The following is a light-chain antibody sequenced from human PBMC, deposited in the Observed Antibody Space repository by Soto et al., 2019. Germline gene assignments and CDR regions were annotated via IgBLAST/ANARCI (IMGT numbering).Light chain of an antibody. V-gene: IGLV2-14*01. CDR2: EVT. CDR1: SSDVGNGYDS. Sequence: QAVLTQPASVSGSPGQSITISCSGSSSDVGNGYDSVSWYQQHPGKAPKLIIYEVTNRPSGVSSRFSGSKSGNTASLTISGLQAEDEADYYCRSYTVSVAPYVFGTGPKVTVL. CDR3: RSYTVSVAPYV. J-gene: IGLJ1*01.